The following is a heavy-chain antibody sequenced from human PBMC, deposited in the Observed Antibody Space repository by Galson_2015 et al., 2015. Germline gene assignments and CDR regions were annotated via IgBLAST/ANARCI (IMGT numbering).Heavy chain of an antibody. Sequence: SLRLSCAASVFTFRDYGMNWVRQAPGKGLEWVSYISSSSSTIYYADSVKGRFTISRDNAKNSLYLQMNSLRDEDTAVYYCARDPAPYCTNGICYTSYFYYVMVVWGQGTTVTVSS. CDR3: ARDPAPYCTNGICYTSYFYYVMVV. D-gene: IGHD2-8*01. V-gene: IGHV3-48*02. CDR1: VFTFRDYG. J-gene: IGHJ6*02. CDR2: ISSSSSTI.